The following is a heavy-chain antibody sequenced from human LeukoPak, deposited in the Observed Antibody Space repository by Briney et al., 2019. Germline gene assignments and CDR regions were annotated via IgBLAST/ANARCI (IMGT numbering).Heavy chain of an antibody. D-gene: IGHD3-9*01. Sequence: ASVKVSCKASGYTFTSYGISWVRQAPGRGLEWMGWISAYNGNTNYAQKLQGRVTMTRDTSISTAYMELSRLRSDDTAVYYCARGGDYDILTGYPFDYWGQGTLVTVSA. CDR3: ARGGDYDILTGYPFDY. V-gene: IGHV1-18*01. CDR1: GYTFTSYG. CDR2: ISAYNGNT. J-gene: IGHJ4*02.